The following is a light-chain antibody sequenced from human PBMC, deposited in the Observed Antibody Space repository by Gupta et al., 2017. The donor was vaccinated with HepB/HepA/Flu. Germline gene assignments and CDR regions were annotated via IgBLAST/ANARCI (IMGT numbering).Light chain of an antibody. Sequence: SALTQPPSASGSPAQSVTISCTGTSSDVGGYNYVSWYQQHPGKAPKLIIYEVSKRPSGVPDRFSGSKSGNTASLTVSGLQAEDEADYYCSSYAGTTPVVFGGGTKVTVL. J-gene: IGLJ3*02. CDR2: EVS. CDR1: SSDVGGYNY. CDR3: SSYAGTTPVV. V-gene: IGLV2-8*01.